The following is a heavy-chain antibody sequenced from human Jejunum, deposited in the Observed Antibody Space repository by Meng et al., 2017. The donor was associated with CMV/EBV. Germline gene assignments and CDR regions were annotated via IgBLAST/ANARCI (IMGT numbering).Heavy chain of an antibody. J-gene: IGHJ6*02. V-gene: IGHV4-38-2*02. CDR2: IYHSGST. CDR1: TSGYY. Sequence: TSGYYWGWIRQPPGQGLEWIGTIYHSGSTYYNPSLKSRVTISVDTSKNQFSLKLSSVTAADTAVYYCARDGGLTPYYYYYYGMDVWGQGTTVTVSS. CDR3: ARDGGLTPYYYYYYGMDV.